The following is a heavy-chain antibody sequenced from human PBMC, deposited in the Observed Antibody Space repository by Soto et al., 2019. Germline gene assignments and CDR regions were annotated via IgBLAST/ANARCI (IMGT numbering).Heavy chain of an antibody. CDR3: ARDGGITMMEL. CDR2: ISAYDGSI. J-gene: IGHJ4*02. V-gene: IGHV1-18*04. CDR1: GCTFTTYG. Sequence: ASVKVSCKASGCTFTTYGITWVRQAPGQGLEWMGWISAYDGSINYAQKLQGRVSMTTDSSTSTAYLDLRSLRSDDTAVYYCARDGGITMMELWGQGTLVTVSS. D-gene: IGHD3-22*01.